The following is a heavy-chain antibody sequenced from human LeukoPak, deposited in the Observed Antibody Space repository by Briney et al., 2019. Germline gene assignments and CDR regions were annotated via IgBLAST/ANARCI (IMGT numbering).Heavy chain of an antibody. V-gene: IGHV4-39*07. CDR2: INHSGST. Sequence: EPSETLSLTRTVSGGSISSSSYYWGWIRQPPGKGLEWIGEINHSGSTNYNPSLKSRVTISVDTSKNQFSLKLSSVTAAETAVYYCARPHPGTAGVGQYFDNWGQGTLVTVSS. CDR3: ARPHPGTAGVGQYFDN. J-gene: IGHJ4*02. CDR1: GGSISSSSYY. D-gene: IGHD3-10*01.